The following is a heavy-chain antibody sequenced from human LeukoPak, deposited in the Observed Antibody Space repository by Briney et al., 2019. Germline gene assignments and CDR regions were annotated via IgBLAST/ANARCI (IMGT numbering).Heavy chain of an antibody. J-gene: IGHJ4*02. CDR3: ARDELGYCSSTSCPVPLGY. CDR1: GFTFSSYA. CDR2: ISGSGGST. Sequence: GGSLRLSCAASGFTFSSYAMSWVRQAPGKGLEWVSAISGSGGSTYYADSVKGRFTISRDNSKNTLYLQMNSLRAEDTAVYYCARDELGYCSSTSCPVPLGYWGQGTLVTVSS. V-gene: IGHV3-23*01. D-gene: IGHD2-2*01.